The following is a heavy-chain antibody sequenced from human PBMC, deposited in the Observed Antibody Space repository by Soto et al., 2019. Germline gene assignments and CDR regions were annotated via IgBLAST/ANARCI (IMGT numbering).Heavy chain of an antibody. D-gene: IGHD2-21*01. CDR1: GGSISSSSYY. CDR3: ARLGEGLSERYYYIDC. V-gene: IGHV4-39*01. J-gene: IGHJ4*02. Sequence: PSETLSLTCCVSGGSISSSSYYWGWIRQPPGKGLEWIGSIYYSGSTYYNPSLKSRVTISVDTSKNQFSLQLSSVTAADTAVYYCARLGEGLSERYYYIDCWGQGTLVTVYS. CDR2: IYYSGST.